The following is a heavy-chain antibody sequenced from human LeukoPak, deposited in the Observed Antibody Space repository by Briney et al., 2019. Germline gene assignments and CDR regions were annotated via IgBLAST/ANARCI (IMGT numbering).Heavy chain of an antibody. D-gene: IGHD3-22*01. CDR3: ARHYYDSSGDFGYFDY. CDR1: GYSFTSYW. CDR2: IYPGDSNT. V-gene: IGHV5-51*01. J-gene: IGHJ4*02. Sequence: GESLKISCKGSGYSFTSYWIGWVRQMPGKGLEWMGIIYPGDSNTRYSPSFQGQVTISADKSISTAYLQWSSLKASDTAMLYCARHYYDSSGDFGYFDYWGQGTLVTVSS.